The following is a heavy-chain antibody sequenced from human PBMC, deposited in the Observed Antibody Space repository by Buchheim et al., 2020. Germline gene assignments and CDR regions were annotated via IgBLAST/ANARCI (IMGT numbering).Heavy chain of an antibody. CDR2: INHSGST. CDR1: GGSFSGYY. CDR3: ARGGGLIQLWRTAIDY. J-gene: IGHJ4*02. D-gene: IGHD5-18*01. V-gene: IGHV4-34*01. Sequence: QVQLQQWGAGLLKPSETLSLTCAVYGGSFSGYYWSWTRQPPGKGLEWIGEINHSGSTNYNPSLKSRVTISVDTSKTQFYLKLSSVTAADTAVYYCARGGGLIQLWRTAIDYWGQGTL.